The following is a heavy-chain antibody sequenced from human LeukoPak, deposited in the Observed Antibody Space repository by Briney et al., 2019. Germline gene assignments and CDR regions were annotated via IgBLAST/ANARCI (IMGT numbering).Heavy chain of an antibody. J-gene: IGHJ1*01. D-gene: IGHD1-26*01. CDR1: GFTFSSYA. V-gene: IGHV3-23*01. CDR3: AKARGSYQPVYFQH. Sequence: PGGSLRLSCAASGFTFSSYAMSWVRQAPGKGLEGGSAISGSGGSTYYADSVKGRFTISRDNSKNTLYLQMNSLRAEDTAVYYCAKARGSYQPVYFQHWRQGTLVTVSS. CDR2: ISGSGGST.